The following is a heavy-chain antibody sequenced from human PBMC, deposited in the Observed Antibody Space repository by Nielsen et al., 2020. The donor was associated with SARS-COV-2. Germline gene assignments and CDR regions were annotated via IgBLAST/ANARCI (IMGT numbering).Heavy chain of an antibody. V-gene: IGHV1-46*01. D-gene: IGHD5-18*01. CDR2: INTSGGST. CDR3: ASITAMVEDGGYFDY. Sequence: ASVKVSCKASGYTFTSYYMHWVRQAPGQGLEWMGIINTSGGSTSYAQKFQGRVTMTTDTSTTTAYMELRSLRSEDTAVYYCASITAMVEDGGYFDYWGQGTLLTVSS. J-gene: IGHJ4*02. CDR1: GYTFTSYY.